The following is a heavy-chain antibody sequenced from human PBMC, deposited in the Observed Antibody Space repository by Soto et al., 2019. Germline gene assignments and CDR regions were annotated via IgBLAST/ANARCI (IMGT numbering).Heavy chain of an antibody. CDR3: ARSSTGRGSSPLYDGMDV. D-gene: IGHD6-6*01. Sequence: QVQLVQSGAEVKKPGSSVKVSCKASGGTFSSYAISWVRQAPGQGVEWMGGIIPIFGTANYAQKFQGRGTSIADEYTSTAYMELSSLRSEDTAVYYCARSSTGRGSSPLYDGMDVWGQGTTVTVSS. CDR2: IIPIFGTA. V-gene: IGHV1-69*01. CDR1: GGTFSSYA. J-gene: IGHJ6*02.